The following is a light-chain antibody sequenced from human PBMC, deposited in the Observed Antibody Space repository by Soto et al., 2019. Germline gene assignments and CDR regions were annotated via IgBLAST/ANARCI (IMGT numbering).Light chain of an antibody. J-gene: IGKJ5*01. CDR2: KAS. CDR3: QEYNAYSMP. Sequence: TLSAYVRDRVTITCRASQSISSWLAWYQQKPGKAPKLLIYKASTLETGVPSRFSGSGSGTEFTLSISSLQPDDFGTYYCQEYNAYSMPFGQVTRLAIK. CDR1: QSISSW. V-gene: IGKV1-5*03.